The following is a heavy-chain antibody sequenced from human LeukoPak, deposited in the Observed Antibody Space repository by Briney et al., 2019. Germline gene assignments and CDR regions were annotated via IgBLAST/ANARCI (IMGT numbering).Heavy chain of an antibody. D-gene: IGHD2-21*02. Sequence: PSETLSLTCAVYGGSFSGYYWSWIRQPPGKGLEWIGEINHSGSTNYNPSLKSRVTISVDTSKNQFSLKLSSVTAADTAVYYCARGLESGDYERNWFDPWGQGTLVTVSS. J-gene: IGHJ5*02. V-gene: IGHV4-34*01. CDR1: GGSFSGYY. CDR2: INHSGST. CDR3: ARGLESGDYERNWFDP.